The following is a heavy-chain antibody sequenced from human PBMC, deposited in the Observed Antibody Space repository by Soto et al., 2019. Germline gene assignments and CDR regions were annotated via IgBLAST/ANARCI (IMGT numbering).Heavy chain of an antibody. J-gene: IGHJ4*02. CDR1: GFTFSSYA. CDR3: AKSTLVPPGGYFDY. D-gene: IGHD1-26*01. V-gene: IGHV3-23*01. Sequence: GGSLRLSCAASGFTFSSYARSWVRQAPGKGLEWVSAISGSGGSTYYADSVKGRFTISRDNSTNTLYLQMNSLRAEDTAVYYSAKSTLVPPGGYFDYWGQGTLVTVSS. CDR2: ISGSGGST.